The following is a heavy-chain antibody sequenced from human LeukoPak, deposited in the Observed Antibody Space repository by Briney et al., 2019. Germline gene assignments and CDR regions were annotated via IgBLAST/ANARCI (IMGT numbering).Heavy chain of an antibody. CDR3: ARATGGRGARGYLKERYSSSWTSIQY. D-gene: IGHD6-13*01. CDR1: GFTFSSYA. V-gene: IGHV3-30*04. Sequence: QPGGSLRLSCAASGFTFSSYAMHWVRQAPGKGLEWVAVISYDGSNKYYADSVKGRFTISRDNSKNTLYLQMNSLRAEDTAVYYCARATGGRGARGYLKERYSSSWTSIQYWGQGTLVTVSS. CDR2: ISYDGSNK. J-gene: IGHJ4*02.